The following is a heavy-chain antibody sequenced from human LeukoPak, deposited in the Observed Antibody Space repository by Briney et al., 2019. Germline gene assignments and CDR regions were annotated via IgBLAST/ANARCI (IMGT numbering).Heavy chain of an antibody. V-gene: IGHV4-4*02. CDR2: IYHSGST. CDR1: GASINSTNW. D-gene: IGHD4-11*01. CDR3: ATYSNYPYYFDY. J-gene: IGHJ4*02. Sequence: SGTLSLTCAVSGASINSTNWWSWVRQPPGKGLEWIGEIYHSGSTNYNPSLKSRVTVSVDKSKNQFPLKLSSVTAADTAVYYCATYSNYPYYFDYRGQGTLVTVSS.